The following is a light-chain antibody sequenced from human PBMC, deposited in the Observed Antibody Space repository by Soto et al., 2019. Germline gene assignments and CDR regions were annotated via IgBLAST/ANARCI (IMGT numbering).Light chain of an antibody. J-gene: IGKJ1*01. Sequence: EIVLTQSPGTLSLSPGERVTLSCRASQTLSSNFLAWYQQRPGQAPSLLIYGAANRATGVPDRFSGGGSGTDFTLTISRLEPEDFAVYYCQQFGSAPRTFGQGTKMEIK. V-gene: IGKV3-20*01. CDR2: GAA. CDR1: QTLSSNF. CDR3: QQFGSAPRT.